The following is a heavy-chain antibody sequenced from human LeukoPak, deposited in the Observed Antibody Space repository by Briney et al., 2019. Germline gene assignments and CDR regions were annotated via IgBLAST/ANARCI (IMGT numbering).Heavy chain of an antibody. CDR3: ARAPDSDSGYDSFDY. CDR2: IDPSDSYT. V-gene: IGHV5-10-1*01. Sequence: GESLRISCKGSGYTFTNHWISWVRQMPGKGLEWMGKIDPSDSYTNYSPSFQGHVTISADKSISTAYLQWSSLKASDTAMYYCARAPDSDSGYDSFDYWGQGTLVTVSS. D-gene: IGHD5-12*01. J-gene: IGHJ4*02. CDR1: GYTFTNHW.